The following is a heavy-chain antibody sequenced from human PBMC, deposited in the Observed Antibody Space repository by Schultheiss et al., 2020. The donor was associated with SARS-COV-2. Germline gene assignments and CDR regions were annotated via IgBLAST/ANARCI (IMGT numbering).Heavy chain of an antibody. Sequence: GSLRLSCAVYGGSFSGYYWSWIRQPPGKGLEWIGEINHSGSTNYNPSLKSRVTISVDTSKNQFSLKLSSVTAADTAVYYCARGKLHYDFWSGYHNWFDPWGQGTLVTVSS. CDR3: ARGKLHYDFWSGYHNWFDP. CDR1: GGSFSGYY. V-gene: IGHV4-34*01. D-gene: IGHD3-3*01. J-gene: IGHJ5*02. CDR2: INHSGST.